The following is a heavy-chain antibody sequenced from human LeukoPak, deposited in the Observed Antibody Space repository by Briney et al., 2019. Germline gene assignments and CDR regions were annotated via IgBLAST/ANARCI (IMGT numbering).Heavy chain of an antibody. CDR2: ISPSGNTV. CDR3: AKGHTSLDC. Sequence: PGGSLRLSCAASGFPFSESCMSWIRQAPGRGLEYISYISPSGNTVSYTDSVRGRFTFSRDNAKNSLYLQMNSLRPEDTAVYYCAKGHTSLDCRGQGALVTVSS. V-gene: IGHV3-11*01. D-gene: IGHD2/OR15-2a*01. CDR1: GFPFSESC. J-gene: IGHJ4*02.